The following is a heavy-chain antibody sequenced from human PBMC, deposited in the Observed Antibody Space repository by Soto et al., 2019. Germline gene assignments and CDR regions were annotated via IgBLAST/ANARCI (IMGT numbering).Heavy chain of an antibody. Sequence: EVQLVESGGGLVQPGGSLRLSCAASGFSFSGYSMNWVRQAPGKGLEWVSYISSSSSTIYYADSVKGRFTISRDNAKNSMYLQMNSLTAEDTVGYYGAVVPAAHGHYGMDVWGQGTTVTVSS. CDR2: ISSSSSTI. V-gene: IGHV3-48*01. CDR3: AVVPAAHGHYGMDV. J-gene: IGHJ6*02. CDR1: GFSFSGYS. D-gene: IGHD2-2*01.